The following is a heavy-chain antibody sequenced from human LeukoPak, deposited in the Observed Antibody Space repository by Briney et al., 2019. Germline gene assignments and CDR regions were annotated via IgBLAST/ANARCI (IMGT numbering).Heavy chain of an antibody. CDR1: GFTFSNAW. V-gene: IGHV3-21*01. D-gene: IGHD2-15*01. J-gene: IGHJ4*02. CDR2: ISSSSSYI. Sequence: PGGSLRLSCAASGFTFSNAWMSWVRQAPGKGLEWVSSISSSSSYIYYADSVKGRFTISRDNAKNSLYLQMNSLRAEDTAVYYCARDTPGYCSGGSCRSNYWGQGTLVTVSS. CDR3: ARDTPGYCSGGSCRSNY.